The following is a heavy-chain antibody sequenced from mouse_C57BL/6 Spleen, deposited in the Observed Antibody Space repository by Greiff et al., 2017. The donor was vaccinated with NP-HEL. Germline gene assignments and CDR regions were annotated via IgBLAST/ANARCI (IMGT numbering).Heavy chain of an antibody. CDR3: EREGGYDLYYYAMDY. J-gene: IGHJ4*01. V-gene: IGHV1-53*01. CDR2: INPSNGGT. CDR1: GYTFTSYW. Sequence: QVQLKQPGTELVKPGASVKLSCKASGYTFTSYWMHWVKQSPGQGLEWIGNINPSNGGTNYNEKFKSKATLTVDKSSSTAYMQLSSLTSEDSAVYDCEREGGYDLYYYAMDYWGQGTSVTVSS. D-gene: IGHD2-2*01.